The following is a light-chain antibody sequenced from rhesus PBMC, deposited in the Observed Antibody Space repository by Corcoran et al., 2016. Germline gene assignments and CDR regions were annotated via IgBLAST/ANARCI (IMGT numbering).Light chain of an antibody. Sequence: DIQMTQSPSSLSASVGDRVTITCRASQGIASWFAWFQQRPGKAPKLLIYKESSLQSGAPARFSGKGPGTDFTLTISSLRPEDFATYYSQQYSSAPPWTFGQETKVEIK. CDR2: KES. CDR3: QQYSSAPPWT. CDR1: QGIASW. J-gene: IGKJ1*01. V-gene: IGKV1-21*01.